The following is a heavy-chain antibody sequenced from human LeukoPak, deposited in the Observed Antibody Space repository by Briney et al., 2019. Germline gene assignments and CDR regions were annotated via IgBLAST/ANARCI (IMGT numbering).Heavy chain of an antibody. V-gene: IGHV4-34*01. Sequence: SETLSLTRAVYGGSFSGYYWSWIRQPPGKGLEWIGEINHSGSTNYNPSLKSRVTISVDTSKNQFSLKLSSVTAADTAVYYCAKDSSHYYDSSGHAFDIWGQGTMVTVSS. CDR3: AKDSSHYYDSSGHAFDI. CDR2: INHSGST. CDR1: GGSFSGYY. J-gene: IGHJ3*02. D-gene: IGHD3-22*01.